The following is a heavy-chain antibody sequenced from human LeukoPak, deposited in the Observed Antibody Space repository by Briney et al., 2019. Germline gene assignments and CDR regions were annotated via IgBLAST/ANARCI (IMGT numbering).Heavy chain of an antibody. Sequence: SETLSLTCTVSGGSISSGGYYWNWIRQPPGKGLEWIGEINHSGSTNYNPSLKSRVTISVDTSKNQFSLKLSSVTAADTAVYYCARGLGGTDYWGQGTLVTVSS. D-gene: IGHD1/OR15-1a*01. CDR2: INHSGST. CDR1: GGSISSGGYY. J-gene: IGHJ4*02. CDR3: ARGLGGTDY. V-gene: IGHV4-39*07.